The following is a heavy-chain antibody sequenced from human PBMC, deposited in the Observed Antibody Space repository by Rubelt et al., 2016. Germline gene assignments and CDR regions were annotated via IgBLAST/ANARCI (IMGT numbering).Heavy chain of an antibody. CDR3: AALVGYCRSTNCFDN. CDR1: GFTFSTYA. J-gene: IGHJ4*02. V-gene: IGHV3-23*01. D-gene: IGHD2-2*01. CDR2: ISGSAAGT. Sequence: EVQLLASGGGLVQPGGSLRLSCAASGFTFSTYAMSWVRQAPGKGLEWVSAISGSAAGTYYADSVKGRFTISRDNSKNTLYLQMNSLRAEDTAVYYCAALVGYCRSTNCFDNWGQGSLVTVSS.